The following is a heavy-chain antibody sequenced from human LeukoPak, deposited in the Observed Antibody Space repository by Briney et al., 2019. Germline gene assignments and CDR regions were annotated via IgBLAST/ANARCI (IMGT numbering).Heavy chain of an antibody. Sequence: PGGSLRLSCAASGFTVSSNYMSWVRQAPGKGLEWVSVIYSGGSTYYADSVKGRFAIPRDNSKNTLYLQMNSLRAEDTAVYYCASRATVTTDRFWFDPWGQGTLVTVSS. CDR1: GFTVSSNY. CDR2: IYSGGST. D-gene: IGHD4-11*01. CDR3: ASRATVTTDRFWFDP. V-gene: IGHV3-53*01. J-gene: IGHJ5*02.